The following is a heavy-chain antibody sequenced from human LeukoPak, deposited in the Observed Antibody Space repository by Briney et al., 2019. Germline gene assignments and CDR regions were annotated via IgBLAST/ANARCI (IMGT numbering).Heavy chain of an antibody. CDR1: GYTFTIYA. CDR2: INTNTGNP. J-gene: IGHJ6*02. D-gene: IGHD2-2*01. V-gene: IGHV7-4-1*02. CDR3: ARVRPAAFDYYCGMDV. Sequence: ASVKVSCTASGYTFTIYAMNWVRQAPGQGLEWMGWINTNTGNPTYSQAFPGRFVFSLDTSVSTAYLQISSLKAEDTAVYYCARVRPAAFDYYCGMDVWGQGTTVTVSS.